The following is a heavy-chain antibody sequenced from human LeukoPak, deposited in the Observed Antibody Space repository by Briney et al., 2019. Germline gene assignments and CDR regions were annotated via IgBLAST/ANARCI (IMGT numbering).Heavy chain of an antibody. J-gene: IGHJ4*02. V-gene: IGHV3-13*01. Sequence: GGSLRRSCAASGFTFGDYDMHWVRQATGKGLEWVSAIGTAGDTYYTGSVKGRFTISRENAKNSLYLRMNSLRAGDTAVYYCARVAKERVGGVYYFDYWGQGTLVTVSS. CDR3: ARVAKERVGGVYYFDY. CDR2: IGTAGDT. CDR1: GFTFGDYD. D-gene: IGHD1-1*01.